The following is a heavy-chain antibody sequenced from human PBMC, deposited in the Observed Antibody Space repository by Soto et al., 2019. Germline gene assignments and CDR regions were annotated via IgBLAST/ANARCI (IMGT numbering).Heavy chain of an antibody. CDR3: AREPLRFLEWVGSPGYGMDV. J-gene: IGHJ6*02. Sequence: EVQLVESGGGLVKPGGSLRLSCAASGFTFSSYSMNWVRQAPGKGLEWVSSISSSSSYIYYADSVKGRFTISSDNAKNLLYLQMNSLRAEDTAVYYCAREPLRFLEWVGSPGYGMDVLGQGTTVTVSS. D-gene: IGHD3-3*01. CDR1: GFTFSSYS. CDR2: ISSSSSYI. V-gene: IGHV3-21*01.